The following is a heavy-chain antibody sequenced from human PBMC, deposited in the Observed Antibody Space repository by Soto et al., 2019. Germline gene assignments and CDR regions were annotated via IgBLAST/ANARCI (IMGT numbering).Heavy chain of an antibody. CDR3: ARASGSSYWFDP. D-gene: IGHD1-26*01. CDR2: ISAYNGNT. J-gene: IGHJ5*02. CDR1: GYTFTTYG. V-gene: IGHV1-18*01. Sequence: GASVHVFCKASGYTFTTYGISCVRQAPRQGLEWMGWISAYNGNTNYAQKLQGRVTMTTDTSTSTAYMELRSLRSDDTDVYYCARASGSSYWFDPWGQGTLVTVSS.